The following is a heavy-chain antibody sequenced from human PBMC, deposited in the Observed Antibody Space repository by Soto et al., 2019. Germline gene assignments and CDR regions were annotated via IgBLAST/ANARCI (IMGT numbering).Heavy chain of an antibody. Sequence: GGSLRLSCAASGFTFSSYGMHWVRQAPGKGLEWVAVISYDGSNKYYADSVKGRFTISRDNAKNTLYLQMNSLRAEDTAVYYCAAEFSAIYCGGDCEPYWGQGTLVTVSS. D-gene: IGHD2-21*02. CDR3: AAEFSAIYCGGDCEPY. J-gene: IGHJ4*02. V-gene: IGHV3-30*03. CDR2: ISYDGSNK. CDR1: GFTFSSYG.